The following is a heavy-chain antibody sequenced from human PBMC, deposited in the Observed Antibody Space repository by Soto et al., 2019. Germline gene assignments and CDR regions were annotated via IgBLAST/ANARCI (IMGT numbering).Heavy chain of an antibody. D-gene: IGHD6-13*01. CDR3: AKLGIAAAPWRTVDYYMDV. V-gene: IGHV3-23*01. CDR2: ISGSGGST. Sequence: GGSLRLSCAASGFTFSSYAMSWVRQAPGKGLEWVSAISGSGGSTYYADSVKGRFTISRDNSKNTLYLQMNSLRAEDTAVYYCAKLGIAAAPWRTVDYYMDVWGKGTTVTVSS. CDR1: GFTFSSYA. J-gene: IGHJ6*03.